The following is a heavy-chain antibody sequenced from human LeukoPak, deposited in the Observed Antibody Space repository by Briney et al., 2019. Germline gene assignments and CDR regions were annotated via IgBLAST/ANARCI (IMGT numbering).Heavy chain of an antibody. CDR1: GFTFNNAW. CDR2: IRFDGNNK. V-gene: IGHV3-30*02. CDR3: AKEPYRYSYGYGYFDY. Sequence: GGSLRLSCAASGFTFNNAWMTWVRQAPGKGLEWVAFIRFDGNNKYYADSVKGRFTISRDNSKNTLYLQMNSLRAEDTAVYYCAKEPYRYSYGYGYFDYWGQGTLVTVSS. J-gene: IGHJ4*02. D-gene: IGHD5-18*01.